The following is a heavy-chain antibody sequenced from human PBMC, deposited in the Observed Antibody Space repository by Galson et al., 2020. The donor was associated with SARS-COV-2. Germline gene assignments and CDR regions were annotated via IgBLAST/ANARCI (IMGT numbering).Heavy chain of an antibody. CDR2: IIPILGIA. CDR3: ARDVEYTGYDFAASDI. J-gene: IGHJ3*02. Sequence: SVKVSCKASGDSFNNYAVTWVRQAPGQGLEWMGGIIPILGIANYAQKFQDRVTITADTSTSIIYMELRSLRSDDTAVYYCARDVEYTGYDFAASDIWGRGTMITVSS. V-gene: IGHV1-69*10. CDR1: GDSFNNYA. D-gene: IGHD5-12*01.